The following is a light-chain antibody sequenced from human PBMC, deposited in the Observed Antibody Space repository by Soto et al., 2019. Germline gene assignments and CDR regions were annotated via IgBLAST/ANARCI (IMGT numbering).Light chain of an antibody. CDR1: RRVGGRF. CDR2: GAS. CDR3: QQYGSSPYT. V-gene: IGKV3-20*01. Sequence: EIVLTQSPGTLSLPPGEGAPLSCGAGRRVGGRFLAWYRQKPGQAPRLLMFGASSRATGIPDRFSGTGSGTDFTLTISRLEPEDFAVYYCQQYGSSPYTFGLGTKLEIK. J-gene: IGKJ2*01.